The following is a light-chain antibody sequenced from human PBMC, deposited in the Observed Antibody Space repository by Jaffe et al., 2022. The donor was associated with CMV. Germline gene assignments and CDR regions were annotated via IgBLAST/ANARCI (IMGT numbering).Light chain of an antibody. CDR3: QQSYNTIA. J-gene: IGKJ4*01. CDR1: QNIFDN. CDR2: SAS. Sequence: DIQMTQSPSSLSASVGDRVTITCRASQNIFDNLHWYQHKPGQAPKLLIFSASSLQTGVPSRFSGSGSGTDFTLTISSLQPEDFATYYCQQSYNTIAFGGGTKVEIK. V-gene: IGKV1-39*01.